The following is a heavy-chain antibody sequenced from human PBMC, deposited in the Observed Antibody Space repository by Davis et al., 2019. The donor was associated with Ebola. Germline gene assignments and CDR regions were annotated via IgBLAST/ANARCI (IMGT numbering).Heavy chain of an antibody. J-gene: IGHJ4*02. CDR2: IKQDGSEK. Sequence: GESLKISCAASGFTFSSYWMSWARQAPGKGLEWVANIKQDGSEKYYVDSVKGRFTISRDNAKNSLYLQMNSLRAEDTAVYYCANLDYGGNSGLDYWGQGTLVTVSS. CDR1: GFTFSSYW. CDR3: ANLDYGGNSGLDY. V-gene: IGHV3-7*03. D-gene: IGHD4-23*01.